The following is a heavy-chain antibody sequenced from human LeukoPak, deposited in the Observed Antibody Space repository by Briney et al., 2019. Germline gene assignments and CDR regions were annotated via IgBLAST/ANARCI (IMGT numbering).Heavy chain of an antibody. D-gene: IGHD2-15*01. CDR3: ARDPIVVAPAAGG. V-gene: IGHV3-21*01. CDR1: GFTFRCYT. J-gene: IGHJ4*02. CDR2: IDFSSSYI. Sequence: KPGGSLRLSCEASGFTFRCYTMNWVRQAPGKGLEWVSSIDFSSSYIYYADSVKGRFTISRDNAKNSLYLQMNSLRAEDTAVYYCARDPIVVAPAAGGGGRGILVVVSS.